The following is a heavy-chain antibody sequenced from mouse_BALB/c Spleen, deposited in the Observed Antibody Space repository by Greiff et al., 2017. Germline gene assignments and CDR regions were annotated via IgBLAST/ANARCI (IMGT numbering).Heavy chain of an antibody. CDR2: IDPENGDT. D-gene: IGHD1-1*01. V-gene: IGHV14-4*02. J-gene: IGHJ2*01. CDR1: GFNIKDYY. Sequence: VQLQQSGAELVRSGASVKLSCTASGFNIKDYYMHWVKQRPEQGLEWIGWIDPENGDTEYAPKFQGKATMTADTSSNTAYLQLSSLTSEDTAVYYCNAGTTVVATRDYWGQGTTLTVSS. CDR3: NAGTTVVATRDY.